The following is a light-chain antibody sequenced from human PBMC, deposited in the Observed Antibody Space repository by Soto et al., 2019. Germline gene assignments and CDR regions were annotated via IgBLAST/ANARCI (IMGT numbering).Light chain of an antibody. CDR3: CSYAGSSTFV. CDR1: SSDGGGYNL. J-gene: IGLJ1*01. CDR2: EGS. Sequence: ALPQPASVSGSPGQSITISCTGTSSDGGGYNLVSWYQQHPGKAPKLMIYEGSKRPSGVSNRFSGSKSGNTASLTISGLQADDEADYYCCSYAGSSTFVFGTGTKLTVL. V-gene: IGLV2-23*01.